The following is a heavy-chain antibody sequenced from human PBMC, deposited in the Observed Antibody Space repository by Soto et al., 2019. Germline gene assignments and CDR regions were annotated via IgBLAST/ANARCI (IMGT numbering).Heavy chain of an antibody. CDR2: IWYDGSNK. V-gene: IGHV3-33*08. CDR3: ARNGKGPIADWEDRYYGMDV. CDR1: GFTFISYG. J-gene: IGHJ6*02. D-gene: IGHD6-13*01. Sequence: PGGSLRLSCVASGFTFISYGMHWVRQAPGKGLEWVAVIWYDGSNKYYADSVKGRFTISRDNSKNTLYLQMNSLRAEDTAVYYCARNGKGPIADWEDRYYGMDVWGQGTTVTVSS.